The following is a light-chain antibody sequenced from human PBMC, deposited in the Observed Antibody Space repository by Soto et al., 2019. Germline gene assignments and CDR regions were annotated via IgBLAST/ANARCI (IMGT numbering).Light chain of an antibody. Sequence: DIQMTQSPSTLSAFVGDRVTITCRASQSISNWLAWYQQKPGKAPKLLIHKASSLESGVPSRFSGSGSGTEFTLTISSLQPDDFATYYCQQDNSYPYSFGQGTKLEIK. J-gene: IGKJ2*01. CDR3: QQDNSYPYS. V-gene: IGKV1-5*03. CDR1: QSISNW. CDR2: KAS.